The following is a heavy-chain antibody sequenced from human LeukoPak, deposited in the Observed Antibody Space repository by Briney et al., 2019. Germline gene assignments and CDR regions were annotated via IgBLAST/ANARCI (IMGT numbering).Heavy chain of an antibody. J-gene: IGHJ5*02. CDR1: GGSFSGYY. CDR3: ARARDEMGRGVAWFDP. CDR2: INQSGST. Sequence: PSETLSLTCAVYGGSFSGYYWIWIRQPPGKGLEWIGEINQSGSTNYNPSLKSRVTISVDTSKNQFSLKLSSVTAADTAVYYCARARDEMGRGVAWFDPWGQGTLVTVSS. V-gene: IGHV4-34*01. D-gene: IGHD3-10*01.